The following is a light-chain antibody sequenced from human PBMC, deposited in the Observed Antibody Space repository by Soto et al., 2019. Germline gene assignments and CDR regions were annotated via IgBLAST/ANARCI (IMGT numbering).Light chain of an antibody. J-gene: IGKJ1*01. CDR2: AAS. V-gene: IGKV1-17*01. CDR3: LQHNSYPQT. CDR1: QGIRDA. Sequence: DIQMTQSPSSLSASVGDRVTITCRASQGIRDALGWYQQKPGKAPKRLIYAASSLQSGVPSRFSGSGSGTEXTXXXSXXXXXXFXTYYCLQHNSYPQTFGQGTKVEIK.